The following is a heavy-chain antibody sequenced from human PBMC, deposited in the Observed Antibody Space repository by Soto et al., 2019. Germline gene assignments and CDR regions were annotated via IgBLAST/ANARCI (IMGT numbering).Heavy chain of an antibody. D-gene: IGHD3-3*01. V-gene: IGHV1-46*01. CDR1: GYTFTSYY. J-gene: IGHJ4*01. CDR2: INPSGGST. CDR3: ARGGRNREDFWSGYYNFDY. Sequence: GASVKVSCKASGYTFTSYYMHWVRQAPGQGLEWMGIINPSGGSTSYAQKFQGRVTMTRDTSTSTVYMELSSLRSEDTAVYYCARGGRNREDFWSGYYNFDYWGQGTLVTVSS.